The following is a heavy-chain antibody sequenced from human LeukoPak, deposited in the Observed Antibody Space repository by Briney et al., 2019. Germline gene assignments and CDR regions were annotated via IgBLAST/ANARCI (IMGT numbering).Heavy chain of an antibody. CDR3: ARAGTTGDFDY. CDR1: GFTASSNY. D-gene: IGHD4-11*01. CDR2: LYTAGSN. J-gene: IGHJ4*02. Sequence: GGSLRLSSAASGFTASSNYMSSVRQAPGKGLAWVSLLYTAGSNYYSDSVKGRFTISRDNSKNTLYLQMNSLRAEDTAVYYCARAGTTGDFDYWGQGTLVTVSS. V-gene: IGHV3-53*01.